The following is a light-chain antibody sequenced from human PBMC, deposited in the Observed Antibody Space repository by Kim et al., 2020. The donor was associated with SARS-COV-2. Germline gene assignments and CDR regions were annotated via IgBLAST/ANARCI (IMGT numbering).Light chain of an antibody. V-gene: IGKV1-5*03. CDR3: QKYLGYSRT. CDR1: QTISPW. CDR2: KTS. J-gene: IGKJ1*01. Sequence: DIQMAQSPSTLSASVGDRVTISCRASQTISPWLAWYQQKPGKAPKVLIYKTSNLQSGVPSRFSGSGSGTEFTLTISSLQPDDSATYYCQKYLGYSRTFGQGTKVDIK.